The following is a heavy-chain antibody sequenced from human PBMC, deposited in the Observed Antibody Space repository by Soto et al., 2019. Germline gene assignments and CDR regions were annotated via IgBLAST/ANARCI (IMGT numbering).Heavy chain of an antibody. V-gene: IGHV4-39*01. Sequence: SETLSLTCTVSGGSISSSSYYWGWIRQPPGKGLEWIGSIYYSGSTYYNPSLKSRVTISVDTSKNQFSLKLSSVTAADTAVYYCARTVETTLYYYGMDVWGQGTTVTVSS. J-gene: IGHJ6*02. CDR3: ARTVETTLYYYGMDV. CDR2: IYYSGST. CDR1: GGSISSSSYY. D-gene: IGHD2-21*02.